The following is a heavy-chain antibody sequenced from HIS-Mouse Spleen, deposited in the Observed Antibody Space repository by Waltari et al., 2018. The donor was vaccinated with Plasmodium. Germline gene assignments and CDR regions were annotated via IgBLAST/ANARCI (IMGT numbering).Heavy chain of an antibody. Sequence: QVQLVESGGGVVQPGRYLRLSCEASGFTFSSYARHWVGQAPGKGLEWVAVISYYGSNKYYADSVKGRFTISRDNSKNTLYLQMNSLRAEDTAVYYCASYSWYFDYWGQGTLVTVSS. D-gene: IGHD5-18*01. CDR3: ASYSWYFDY. CDR2: ISYYGSNK. V-gene: IGHV3-30*04. CDR1: GFTFSSYA. J-gene: IGHJ4*02.